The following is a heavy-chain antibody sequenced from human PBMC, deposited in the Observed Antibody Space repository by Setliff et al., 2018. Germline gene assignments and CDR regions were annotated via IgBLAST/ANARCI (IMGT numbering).Heavy chain of an antibody. Sequence: SETLSLTCTVSGASVSGNSYYWGWIRQPPGKGLEWIGSMYYDGGGSTYYNASLKGRVTLSVDTPKNQFSLELTSVTAADAAVYYCARGRDIAARLFDSWGQGTRVTVSS. CDR1: GASVSGNSYY. V-gene: IGHV4-39*07. CDR3: ARGRDIAARLFDS. D-gene: IGHD6-6*01. CDR2: MYYDGGGST. J-gene: IGHJ4*02.